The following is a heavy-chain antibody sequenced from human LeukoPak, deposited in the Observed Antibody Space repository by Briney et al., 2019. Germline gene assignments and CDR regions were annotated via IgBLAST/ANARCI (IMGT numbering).Heavy chain of an antibody. CDR3: ARGDYGDFGIYIDY. Sequence: SETLSLTCAVYGGSFSGYYWSWIRQPPGKGLEWIGEINHSGSTNYNPSLKSRVTISVDTSKNQFSLKLSSVTAADTAVYYCARGDYGDFGIYIDYWGQGTLVTVSS. J-gene: IGHJ4*02. CDR2: INHSGST. V-gene: IGHV4-34*01. D-gene: IGHD4-17*01. CDR1: GGSFSGYY.